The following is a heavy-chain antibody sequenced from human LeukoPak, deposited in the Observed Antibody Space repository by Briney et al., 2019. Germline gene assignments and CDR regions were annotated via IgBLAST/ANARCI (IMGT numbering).Heavy chain of an antibody. CDR3: ARSTTHDAFDI. V-gene: IGHV4-31*03. Sequence: ASETLSLTCTVSGASISSGGRYWSCIRQHPGKGLEWIGYIYYSGSTYFNPSLESRVTISVGRSKNQFSLKLSSVTAADTAVYYCARSTTHDAFDIWGQGTMVTVSS. J-gene: IGHJ3*02. CDR1: GASISSGGRY. D-gene: IGHD5/OR15-5a*01. CDR2: IYYSGST.